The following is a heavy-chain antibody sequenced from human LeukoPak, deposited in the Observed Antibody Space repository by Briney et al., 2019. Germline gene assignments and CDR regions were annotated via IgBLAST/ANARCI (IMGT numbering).Heavy chain of an antibody. CDR3: ARRDRSIQDGMDV. CDR1: GYSFTSYW. Sequence: GESLKISCKGSGYSFTSYWIAWVRQMPGKGLEWMGIISPGDSDTRYSPSFQGQVTISADKSISTAYLQWSSLKASDTAMYYCARRDRSIQDGMDVWGHGTTVTVSS. CDR2: ISPGDSDT. V-gene: IGHV5-51*01. D-gene: IGHD3-3*01. J-gene: IGHJ6*02.